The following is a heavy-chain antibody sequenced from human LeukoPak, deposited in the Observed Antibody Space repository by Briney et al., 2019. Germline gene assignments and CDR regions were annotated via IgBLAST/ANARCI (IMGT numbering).Heavy chain of an antibody. J-gene: IGHJ4*02. CDR1: GFTFSSHA. V-gene: IGHV3-23*01. D-gene: IGHD2-21*02. CDR2: MSGGGGST. CDR3: AKWGCSGSDCYPFDY. Sequence: GGPLRLSCAGSGFTFSSHAMSWVRQAPGKGLEWVSAMSGGGGSTYYADSVKGRFTISRDNSKNTLYLQMNSLRAEDTAVYYCAKWGCSGSDCYPFDYWGQGTLVTVSS.